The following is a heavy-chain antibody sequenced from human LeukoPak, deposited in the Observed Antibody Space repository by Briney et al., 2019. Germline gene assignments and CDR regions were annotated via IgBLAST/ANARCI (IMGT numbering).Heavy chain of an antibody. Sequence: PGGSLRLSCAASGFTFSSYWMSWVRQAPGKGLEWVANIKQDGSEKYYVDSVKGRFTISRDNAKNSLYLQMNSLRAEDTAVYYCARRGEMATIRSPHYYYMDVWGKGTTVTVSS. CDR2: IKQDGSEK. CDR3: ARRGEMATIRSPHYYYMDV. V-gene: IGHV3-7*01. D-gene: IGHD5-24*01. CDR1: GFTFSSYW. J-gene: IGHJ6*03.